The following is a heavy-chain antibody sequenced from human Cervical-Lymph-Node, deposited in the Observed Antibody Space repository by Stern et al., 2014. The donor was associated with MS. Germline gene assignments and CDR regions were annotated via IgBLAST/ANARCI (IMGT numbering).Heavy chain of an antibody. V-gene: IGHV1-24*01. D-gene: IGHD4-17*01. CDR3: VRYGDYVDAFDM. J-gene: IGHJ3*02. CDR2: FDPDDAET. CDR1: GYSLTDLS. Sequence: QVQLVESGAEVKKPGASVKVSCKVSGYSLTDLSMHWVRQPPGKGLEWMGGFDPDDAETIYAQQFQGRLTMTEDTSADTAHMELSSLRSEDTAVYYCVRYGDYVDAFDMWGQGTMVTVSS.